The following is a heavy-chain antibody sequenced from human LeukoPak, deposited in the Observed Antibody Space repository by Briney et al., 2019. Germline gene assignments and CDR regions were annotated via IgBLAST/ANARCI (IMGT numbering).Heavy chain of an antibody. CDR1: GGSISSSSYY. V-gene: IGHV4-39*01. J-gene: IGHJ4*02. CDR3: ARRGYYYDSPLDY. Sequence: NTSETLSLTCTVSGGSISSSSYYWGWIRQPPGKGLEWIGSIYYSGSTYYNPSLKSRVTISVDTSKNQFSLKLSSVTAADTAVYYCARRGYYYDSPLDYWGQGTLVTVSS. D-gene: IGHD3-22*01. CDR2: IYYSGST.